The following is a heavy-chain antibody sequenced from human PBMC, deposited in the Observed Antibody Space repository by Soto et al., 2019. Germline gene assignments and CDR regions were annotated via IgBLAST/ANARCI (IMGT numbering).Heavy chain of an antibody. CDR2: INAGNGNR. J-gene: IGHJ4*02. D-gene: IGHD1-1*01. Sequence: ASVKVSFKASGYTFTSYAMHWVRQAPGQRLEWMGWINAGNGNRKYSQRFQGGVTIASDTSASTGYMELSSLRSEDTAVYYCARDFNWASDYWGQGTLVTVSS. CDR1: GYTFTSYA. CDR3: ARDFNWASDY. V-gene: IGHV1-3*01.